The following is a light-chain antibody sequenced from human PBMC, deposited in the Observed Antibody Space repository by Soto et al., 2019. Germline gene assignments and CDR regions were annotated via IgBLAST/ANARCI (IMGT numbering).Light chain of an antibody. V-gene: IGKV3-20*01. CDR3: QQYKNWPIT. CDR2: GAS. J-gene: IGKJ5*01. Sequence: EIVLTQSPGTLSLSPGEGATLSCRASQSVSSSYLAWYQQKPGQAPRLLIYGASSRATGIPDRFRGSGSGTEFTLTISSLQSEDLEVYYCQQYKNWPITFGQGTRLEI. CDR1: QSVSSSY.